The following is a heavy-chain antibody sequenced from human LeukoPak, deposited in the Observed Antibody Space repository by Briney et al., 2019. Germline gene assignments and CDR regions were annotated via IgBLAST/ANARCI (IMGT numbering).Heavy chain of an antibody. CDR1: GFTFSSYA. D-gene: IGHD4-17*01. J-gene: IGHJ5*02. CDR2: ISGSGSRT. V-gene: IGHV3-23*01. Sequence: GGSLRLSCAASGFTFSSYAMSWVRQAPGKGLEWVSAISGSGSRTYYADSVKGRLTISRDNSKDTLYLQMNSLRVEDTAVYYCAKDPAYGDRPNWFDPWGQGTLVTVSS. CDR3: AKDPAYGDRPNWFDP.